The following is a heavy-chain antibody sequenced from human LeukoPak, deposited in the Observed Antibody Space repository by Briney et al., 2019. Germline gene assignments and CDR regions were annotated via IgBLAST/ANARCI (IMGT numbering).Heavy chain of an antibody. CDR3: ARDSSWSPRIVVVPAAKSVGGYFQH. D-gene: IGHD2-2*01. J-gene: IGHJ1*01. Sequence: GRSLRLSCAASGFTFSSYAMHWVRQAPGKGLEWVAVISYDGSNKYYADSVKGRFTISRDNSKNTLYLQMNSLRAEDTAVYYCARDSSWSPRIVVVPAAKSVGGYFQHWGQGILVTVSS. CDR2: ISYDGSNK. V-gene: IGHV3-30*04. CDR1: GFTFSSYA.